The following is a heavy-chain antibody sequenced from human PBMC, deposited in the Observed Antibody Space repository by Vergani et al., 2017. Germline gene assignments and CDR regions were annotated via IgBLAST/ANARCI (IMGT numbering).Heavy chain of an antibody. CDR1: GYTFTSYG. CDR3: ARDSYSSSSSYYDGMDV. J-gene: IGHJ6*02. D-gene: IGHD6-6*01. V-gene: IGHV1-18*04. CDR2: ISAYNGNT. Sequence: QVQLVKSGAEVKKPGASVKVSCKASGYTFTSYGISWVRQAPGQGLEWMGWISAYNGNTNYAQELQGRVTMTTDTSTSTAYMELRSLGSDDTAVYYCARDSYSSSSSYYDGMDVWGQGTTVSVAS.